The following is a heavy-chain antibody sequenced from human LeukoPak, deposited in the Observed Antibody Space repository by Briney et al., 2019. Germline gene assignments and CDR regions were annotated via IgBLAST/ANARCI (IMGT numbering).Heavy chain of an antibody. CDR2: ISGSGGST. CDR3: ARNYDSSLIRWFDL. D-gene: IGHD3-22*01. J-gene: IGHJ5*02. CDR1: GFTFSSYT. Sequence: GGSLRLSCTASGFTFSSYTMSWVRPAPGKGLGWVSSISGSGGSTYYTDSVKGRFTISRDNSKNTLYLQMNSLRAEDTAIYYCARNYDSSLIRWFDLWGQGTLVTVSS. V-gene: IGHV3-23*01.